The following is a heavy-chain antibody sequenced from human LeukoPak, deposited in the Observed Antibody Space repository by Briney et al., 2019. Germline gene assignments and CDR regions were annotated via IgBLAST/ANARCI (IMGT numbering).Heavy chain of an antibody. CDR3: AKDDTTVTTFDY. Sequence: PGGSLRLSCAASGFTFSTYGGHWVRQAPGKGLEWVAFIRSDGSNKYYADSVKGRFTISRDNSKNTLYLQMNSLRAEDTAVYHCAKDDTTVTTFDYWGQGTLVTVSS. CDR1: GFTFSTYG. J-gene: IGHJ4*02. D-gene: IGHD4-17*01. V-gene: IGHV3-30*02. CDR2: IRSDGSNK.